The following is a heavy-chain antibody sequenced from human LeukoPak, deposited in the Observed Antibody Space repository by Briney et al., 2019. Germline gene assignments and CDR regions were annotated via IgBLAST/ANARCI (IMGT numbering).Heavy chain of an antibody. CDR2: IIPIFGTA. CDR1: GGTFSSYA. CDR3: ARGFYSNYDGPRIDY. D-gene: IGHD4-11*01. J-gene: IGHJ4*02. Sequence: ASVKVSCKASGGTFSSYAISLVRQAPGQGLEWMGGIIPIFGTANYAQKFQGRVTITADESTSTAYMELSSLRSEDTAVYYCARGFYSNYDGPRIDYWGQGTLVTVSS. V-gene: IGHV1-69*01.